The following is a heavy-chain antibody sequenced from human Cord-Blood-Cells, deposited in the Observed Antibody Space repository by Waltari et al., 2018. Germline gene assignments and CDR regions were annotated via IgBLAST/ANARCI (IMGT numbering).Heavy chain of an antibody. CDR1: GYTFTSYD. D-gene: IGHD6-19*01. J-gene: IGHJ3*02. CDR2: SNPTSVNT. V-gene: IGHV1-8*01. CDR3: ASPGIAVAGDAFDI. Sequence: QVQLVQSGAEVKKPGASVKVSCKASGYTFTSYDINWERQATGQGFEWMGWSNPTSVNTGYAQKFQGRVTMTRNTSISTAYMDLSSLISEDTAVYYCASPGIAVAGDAFDIWGQGTMVTVSS.